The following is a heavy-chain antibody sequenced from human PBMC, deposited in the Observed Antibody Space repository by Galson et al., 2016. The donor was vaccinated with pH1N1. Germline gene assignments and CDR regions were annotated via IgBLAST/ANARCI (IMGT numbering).Heavy chain of an antibody. CDR3: VRGRGALSFGDFWDAFDI. D-gene: IGHD3-10*01. CDR2: IDPKRGST. V-gene: IGHV1-8*01. J-gene: IGHJ3*02. Sequence: SVKVSCKASGYTFTTYDINWVRQASGQGLEWLGWIDPKRGSTGYAQQVQGRVTMTRSTSTSTAYMELSGLRSEDTALYYCVRGRGALSFGDFWDAFDIWGQGTMVTVPS. CDR1: GYTFTTYD.